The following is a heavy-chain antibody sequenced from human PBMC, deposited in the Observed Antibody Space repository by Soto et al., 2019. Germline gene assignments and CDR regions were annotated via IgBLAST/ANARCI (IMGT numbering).Heavy chain of an antibody. V-gene: IGHV5-51*03. J-gene: IGHJ4*02. CDR3: ARRGVLVDTAMVFGY. Sequence: GRSLKISCKGSGYSFTSYWIGWVRQMPGKGLEWMGIIYPSDSDTRYSPSFQGQVTISADKSISTAYLQWSSLKASDTAMYYCARRGVLVDTAMVFGYWGQGTLVTVSS. D-gene: IGHD5-18*01. CDR1: GYSFTSYW. CDR2: IYPSDSDT.